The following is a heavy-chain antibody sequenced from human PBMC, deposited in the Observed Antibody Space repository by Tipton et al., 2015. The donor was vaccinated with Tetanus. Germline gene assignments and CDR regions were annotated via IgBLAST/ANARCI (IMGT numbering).Heavy chain of an antibody. CDR3: ARGGSYSYGPRGFDL. J-gene: IGHJ2*01. V-gene: IGHV4-34*01. D-gene: IGHD5-18*01. Sequence: TLSLTCAVYGGSFSAYYWSWIRQAPGKGLEWIGEINHSVSTTYSPSFKSRVTISVDTPKNQFSLKLTSLTVADTAVYYCARGGSYSYGPRGFDLWGRGTLVTVSS. CDR2: INHSVST. CDR1: GGSFSAYY.